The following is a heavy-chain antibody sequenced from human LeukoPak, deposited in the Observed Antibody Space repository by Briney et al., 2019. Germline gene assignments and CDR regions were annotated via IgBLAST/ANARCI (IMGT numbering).Heavy chain of an antibody. CDR3: ARGRSGYYRTLPYYFDY. V-gene: IGHV4-34*01. Sequence: SETLSLTCAVYGGSFSGYYWSWLRQPPGKGLEWIGEINHSGSTNYNPSLKSRVTISVDTSKNQFSLKLSSVTAADTAVYYCARGRSGYYRTLPYYFDYWGQGTLVTVSS. CDR1: GGSFSGYY. D-gene: IGHD3-3*01. J-gene: IGHJ4*02. CDR2: INHSGST.